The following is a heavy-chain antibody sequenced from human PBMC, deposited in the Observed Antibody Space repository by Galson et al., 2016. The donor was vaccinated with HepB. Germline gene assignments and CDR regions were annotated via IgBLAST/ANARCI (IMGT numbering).Heavy chain of an antibody. J-gene: IGHJ3*02. CDR1: GGSINGGDCY. D-gene: IGHD4-17*01. CDR3: AKRSEVEPTVYAFDI. CDR2: IYYSGST. V-gene: IGHV4-31*03. Sequence: TLSLTCTVSGGSINGGDCYWSWIRQHPGKGLEWIGYIYYSGSTYYNPSPTSRVTISVDTSKNQFSLMLSSVTAADTAVYYCAKRSEVEPTVYAFDIWGQGTMVTVSS.